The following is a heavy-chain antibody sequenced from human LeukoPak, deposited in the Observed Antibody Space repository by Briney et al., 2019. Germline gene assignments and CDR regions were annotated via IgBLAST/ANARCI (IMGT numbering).Heavy chain of an antibody. CDR2: IYNSGST. CDR1: GGSISVYY. V-gene: IGHV4-59*01. D-gene: IGHD4-11*01. CDR3: ARDGLQGSIL. Sequence: PSETLSLTCTVSGGSISVYYWSWIRQPPGKGLEWIGYIYNSGSTTYNPSLKSRVTISVDTSKNQFSLRLRSVTAVDTAVYYCARDGLQGSILWGQGTLVTVSS. J-gene: IGHJ4*02.